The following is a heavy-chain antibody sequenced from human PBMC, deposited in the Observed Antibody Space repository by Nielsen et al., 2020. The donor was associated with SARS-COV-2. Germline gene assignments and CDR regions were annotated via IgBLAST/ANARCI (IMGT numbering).Heavy chain of an antibody. CDR2: IRSKAYGGTT. Sequence: GGSLRLSCTASGFTFGDYAMSWVRQAPGKGLEWVGFIRSKAYGGTTEYAASVKGRFTISRDDSKSIAYLQMNSLKTEDTGVYFCTSTYSSTSSGYYYYGMDVWGQGTTVTVSS. CDR3: TSTYSSTSSGYYYYGMDV. D-gene: IGHD3-10*01. J-gene: IGHJ6*02. V-gene: IGHV3-49*04. CDR1: GFTFGDYA.